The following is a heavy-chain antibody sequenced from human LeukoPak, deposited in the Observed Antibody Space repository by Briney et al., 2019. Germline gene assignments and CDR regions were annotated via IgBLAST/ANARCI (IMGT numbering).Heavy chain of an antibody. CDR3: ARRVVAARPFDY. CDR1: GGTFSSYA. J-gene: IGHJ4*02. V-gene: IGHV1-69*05. CDR2: IIPIFGTA. D-gene: IGHD6-6*01. Sequence: SVKVSCKASGGTFSSYAISWVRQVPGQGLEWMGGIIPIFGTANYAQKFQGRFTITTDESTNTAYMELSSLRFEDTAVYYCARRVVAARPFDYWGQGTLVTVSS.